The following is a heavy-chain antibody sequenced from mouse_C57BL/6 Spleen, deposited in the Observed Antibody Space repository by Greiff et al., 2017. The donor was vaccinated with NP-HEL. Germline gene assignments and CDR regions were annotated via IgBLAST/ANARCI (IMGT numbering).Heavy chain of an antibody. CDR2: IRNKANGYTT. D-gene: IGHD2-4*01. CDR3: ARSHYDPRYYYAMDY. J-gene: IGHJ4*01. Sequence: EVKLVESGGGLVQPGGSLSLSCAASGFTFTDYYMSWVRQPPGQALEWLGFIRNKANGYTTEYSASVKGRFTISRDNSQSTLYLQMNALRAEDSATYYCARSHYDPRYYYAMDYWGQGTSVTVSS. V-gene: IGHV7-3*01. CDR1: GFTFTDYY.